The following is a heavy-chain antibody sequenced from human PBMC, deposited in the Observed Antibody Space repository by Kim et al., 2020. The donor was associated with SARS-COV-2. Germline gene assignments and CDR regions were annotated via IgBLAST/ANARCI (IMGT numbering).Heavy chain of an antibody. D-gene: IGHD3-16*01. Sequence: GGSLRLSCAASGFTVSSNYMSWVRQAPGKGLEWVSAIYSGGTTYYADSVKGRFTISRDNSKSTLYLQMNSLRAEDTAVYYCARGGAVNYYYGMDVWGQGTTVTVSS. CDR3: ARGGAVNYYYGMDV. J-gene: IGHJ6*02. CDR2: IYSGGTT. CDR1: GFTVSSNY. V-gene: IGHV3-53*01.